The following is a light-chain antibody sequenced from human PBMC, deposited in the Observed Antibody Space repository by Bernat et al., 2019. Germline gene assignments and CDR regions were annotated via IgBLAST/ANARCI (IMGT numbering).Light chain of an antibody. V-gene: IGLV1-47*01. CDR3: QSYDSSLSGYV. J-gene: IGLJ1*01. CDR1: RSNIGSNY. Sequence: QSVLTQPPSASGPPGQRVTISCSGSRSNIGSNYVYWYQQLPGTAPKLLIYMNDQRPSGVPDRFSGSKSGTSASLAITGLQAEDEADYYCQSYDSSLSGYVFGTGTKVTVL. CDR2: MND.